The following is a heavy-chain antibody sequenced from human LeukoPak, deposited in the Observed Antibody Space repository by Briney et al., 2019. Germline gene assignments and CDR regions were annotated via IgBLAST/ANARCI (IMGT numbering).Heavy chain of an antibody. CDR1: GFTFSSYA. Sequence: PGGSLRLSCAASGFTFSSYAMSWVRQAPGKGLEWVSTISGSDSSTYYADSVKGRFTISRDNSKNTLYLQMNSLRAEDTAVYYCAKAFGSGSYYAGGFDYWGQGTLVTVSS. D-gene: IGHD3-10*01. CDR3: AKAFGSGSYYAGGFDY. CDR2: ISGSDSST. J-gene: IGHJ4*02. V-gene: IGHV3-23*01.